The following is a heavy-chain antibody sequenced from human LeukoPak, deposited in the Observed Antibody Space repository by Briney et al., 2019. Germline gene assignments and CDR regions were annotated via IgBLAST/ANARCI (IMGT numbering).Heavy chain of an antibody. CDR3: ARCKNSRLSTKTFDY. D-gene: IGHD3-16*02. J-gene: IGHJ4*02. CDR2: INPSGGST. V-gene: IGHV1-46*01. CDR1: GFTFTSYY. Sequence: GGSLRLSCAASGFTFTSYYMHWVRQAPGQGLEWMGIINPSGGSTSYAQKFQGRVTMTRDTSTSTVYMELSSLRSEDTAVYYCARCKNSRLSTKTFDYWGQGTLVTVSS.